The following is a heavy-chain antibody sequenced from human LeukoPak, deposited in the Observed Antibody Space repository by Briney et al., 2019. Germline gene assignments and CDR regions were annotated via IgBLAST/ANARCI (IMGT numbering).Heavy chain of an antibody. D-gene: IGHD1-26*01. CDR2: IYYSGST. J-gene: IGHJ4*02. CDR1: GGSISSGSISSYY. CDR3: ATMSGTYYKFDY. V-gene: IGHV4-61*01. Sequence: SETLSLTCTVSGGSISSGSISSYYWSWIRQPPGKGLEWIGYIYYSGSTSYNPSLKSRVTISVGTSKNQFSLKLSSVTAADTAVYYCATMSGTYYKFDYWGQGTLVTVSS.